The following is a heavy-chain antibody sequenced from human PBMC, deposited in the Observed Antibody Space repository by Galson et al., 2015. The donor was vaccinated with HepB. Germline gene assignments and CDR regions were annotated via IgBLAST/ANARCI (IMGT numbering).Heavy chain of an antibody. CDR2: ISYSGST. V-gene: IGHV4-30-4*01. D-gene: IGHD2-15*01. CDR1: GGSIRSDDYY. J-gene: IGHJ4*02. CDR3: ARVPWGYGVDY. Sequence: TLSLTCSVSGGSIRSDDYYWSWIRQPPGKGLEWIGYISYSGSTHYNPSLKGRVTISVDTSKNQFSLNLSSVTAADTAVYYCARVPWGYGVDYWGQGTLVTVSS.